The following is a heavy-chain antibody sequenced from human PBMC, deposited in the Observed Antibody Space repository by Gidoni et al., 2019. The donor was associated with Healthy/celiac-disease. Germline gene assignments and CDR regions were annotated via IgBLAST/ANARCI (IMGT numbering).Heavy chain of an antibody. CDR2: ISAYNGNT. V-gene: IGHV1-18*01. Sequence: QFQLVQSGAGVKKPGASVKVSCRASGSPFTSYGISWVRQAPGQGLEWMGWISAYNGNTNYAQKLQGRVTMTTDTSTSTAYMELRSLRSDDTAVYYCARYDDYGDYVGGDYWGQGTLVTVSS. CDR3: ARYDDYGDYVGGDY. D-gene: IGHD4-17*01. CDR1: GSPFTSYG. J-gene: IGHJ4*02.